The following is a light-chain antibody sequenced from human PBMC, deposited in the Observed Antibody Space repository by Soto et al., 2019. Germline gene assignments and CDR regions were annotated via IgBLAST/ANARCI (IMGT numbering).Light chain of an antibody. J-gene: IGKJ2*02. V-gene: IGKV1-39*01. CDR1: RSISNY. CDR2: VAS. CDR3: QQSYSTPGT. Sequence: DIQMTQSPSSLSASVGDRVTITCRASRSISNYLNWYQQKPGKAPELLIYVASSLQSGVPSRFSGSGSGTDFTLTISSLQPEDFATYYCQQSYSTPGTFGQGTKLEIK.